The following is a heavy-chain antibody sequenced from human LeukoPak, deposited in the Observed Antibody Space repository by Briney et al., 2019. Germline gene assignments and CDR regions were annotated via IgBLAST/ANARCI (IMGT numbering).Heavy chain of an antibody. D-gene: IGHD5-12*01. Sequence: GGSLRLSCAASGFTFSSYWMHWVRQAPGKGLVWVSRINRDGSSTSYADSVKGRFTISRDNAKNTLYLQMSSLRAEDTAVYYCAGAGDIVATPLDYWGQGTLVTVSS. CDR2: INRDGSST. V-gene: IGHV3-74*01. CDR1: GFTFSSYW. J-gene: IGHJ4*02. CDR3: AGAGDIVATPLDY.